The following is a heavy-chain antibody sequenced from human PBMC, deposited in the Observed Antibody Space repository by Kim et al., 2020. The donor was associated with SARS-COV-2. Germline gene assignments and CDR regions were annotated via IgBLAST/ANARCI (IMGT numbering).Heavy chain of an antibody. CDR1: GYTFTNYA. D-gene: IGHD3-10*01. CDR2: ISAANDNT. V-gene: IGHV1-3*01. J-gene: IGHJ4*02. CDR3: AREGGAGTYRYFDY. Sequence: ASVKVSCKASGYTFTNYAMHWVRQAPGQRLEWMGWISAANDNTKYSQKFQGRVTITRDTSASTAYMELSSLTSEDTAVYYCAREGGAGTYRYFDYWGQG.